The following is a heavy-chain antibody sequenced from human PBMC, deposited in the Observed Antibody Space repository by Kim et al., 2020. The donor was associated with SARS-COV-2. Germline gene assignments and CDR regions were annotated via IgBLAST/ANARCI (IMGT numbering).Heavy chain of an antibody. Sequence: GGSLRLSCAASGFTFSSYGMSWVRQAPGKGLEWVSRIRDSGGSTYYADSVKGRFTISRDNSKNTMYLQMNSLRAEDTAVYYCARGGGIDYWGQGTLVTVSS. CDR2: IRDSGGST. V-gene: IGHV3-23*01. CDR3: ARGGGIDY. CDR1: GFTFSSYG. J-gene: IGHJ4*02. D-gene: IGHD1-1*01.